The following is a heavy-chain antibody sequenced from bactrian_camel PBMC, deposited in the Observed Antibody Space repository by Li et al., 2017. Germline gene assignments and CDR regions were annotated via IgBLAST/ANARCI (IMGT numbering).Heavy chain of an antibody. CDR3: AADPYTDFCRVTIPQYTY. Sequence: HVQLVESGGGSVEAGGSLGLSCAASGYTYDNNCMAWFRQAPGKEREEVAAIGSDGSTSYADSVKGRFVISKDNAKNTVYLEMNSLKPGDTAMYYCAADPYTDFCRVTIPQYTYSGQGTQVTVS. V-gene: IGHV3S53*01. CDR1: GYTYDNNC. J-gene: IGHJ4*01. CDR2: IGSDGST. D-gene: IGHD4*01.